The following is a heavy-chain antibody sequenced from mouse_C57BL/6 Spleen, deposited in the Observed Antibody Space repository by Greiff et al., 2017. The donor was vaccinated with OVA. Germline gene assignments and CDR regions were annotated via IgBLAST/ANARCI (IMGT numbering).Heavy chain of an antibody. CDR1: GYTFTSYW. J-gene: IGHJ1*03. D-gene: IGHD4-1*01. CDR3: ARDPGGVGRYFDV. Sequence: VQLQQSGAELVKPGASVKMSCKASGYTFTSYWITWVKQRPGQGLEWIGDIYPGSGSTNYNEKFKSKATLTVDTSSSTAYMQLSSLTSEDSAVYYCARDPGGVGRYFDVWGTGTTVTVSS. V-gene: IGHV1-55*01. CDR2: IYPGSGST.